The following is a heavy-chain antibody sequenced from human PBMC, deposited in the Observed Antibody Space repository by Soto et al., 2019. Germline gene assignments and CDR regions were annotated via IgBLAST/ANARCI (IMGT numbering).Heavy chain of an antibody. D-gene: IGHD3-22*01. V-gene: IGHV3-30*18. CDR3: AKDYYDSSGYYFNWMSTGRSN. J-gene: IGHJ4*02. CDR1: GFTFSSYG. Sequence: GGSLRLSCAASGFTFSSYGMHWVRQAPGKGLEWVAVISYDGSNKYYADSVKGRFTISRDNSKNTLYLQMNSLRAEDTAVYYCAKDYYDSSGYYFNWMSTGRSNWGQGTLVTVSS. CDR2: ISYDGSNK.